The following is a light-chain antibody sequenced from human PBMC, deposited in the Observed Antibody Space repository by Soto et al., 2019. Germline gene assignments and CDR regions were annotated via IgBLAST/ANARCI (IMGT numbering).Light chain of an antibody. J-gene: IGLJ1*01. V-gene: IGLV2-23*01. Sequence: QSALTQPASVSGSPGQSITISCTGTSSDVGSHHLVSWYQQYPGKAPKVIIFEASKRPSGVSNRFSGSRSGNTASLTISGLQAEDEADYYCCSNAAGSSYVFGSGTQLTVL. CDR3: CSNAAGSSYV. CDR2: EAS. CDR1: SSDVGSHHL.